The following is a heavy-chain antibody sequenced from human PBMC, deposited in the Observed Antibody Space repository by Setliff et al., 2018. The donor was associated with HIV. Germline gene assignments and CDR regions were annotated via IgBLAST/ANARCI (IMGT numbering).Heavy chain of an antibody. CDR2: IIHSGSI. J-gene: IGHJ4*02. CDR1: GGSFNDYY. CDR3: ASDISPDDGYNRLHYFDY. V-gene: IGHV4-34*12. Sequence: PSETLSLTCAVYGGSFNDYYWSWIRQPPGKGLEWIGEIIHSGSINYNPSLKSRVTISVDTYSNQFSLNMNSVNAADTAVYYCASDISPDDGYNRLHYFDYWGQGTLVTVSS. D-gene: IGHD5-12*01.